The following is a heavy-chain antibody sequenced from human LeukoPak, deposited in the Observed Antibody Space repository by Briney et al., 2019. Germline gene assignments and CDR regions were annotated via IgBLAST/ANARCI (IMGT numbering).Heavy chain of an antibody. CDR3: AAFDSATYDAFDI. CDR1: GGSIISGGYL. D-gene: IGHD3-22*01. CDR2: IYYSGST. J-gene: IGHJ3*02. V-gene: IGHV4-31*03. Sequence: SETLSLTCTVSGGSIISGGYLWSWIRQHPGKGLEWIGYIYYSGSTHYNSSLESRVTISVDTSKKRFSLKLSSVTAADTAVYYCAAFDSATYDAFDIWGQGTMVTVSS.